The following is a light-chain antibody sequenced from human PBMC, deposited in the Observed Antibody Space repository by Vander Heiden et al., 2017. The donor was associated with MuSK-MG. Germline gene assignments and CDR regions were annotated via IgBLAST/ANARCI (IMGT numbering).Light chain of an antibody. J-gene: IGKJ2*01. CDR1: QDIRNW. CDR2: AAS. CDR3: QQSNSFPPYT. Sequence: DIQMTQSPSSVSASVGDRVTITCRASQDIRNWLAWYQQKPGEAPKLLIYAASSLQSGVPSRFSGSGSGKDFTLTISSRQPEDFATYYCQQSNSFPPYTFGQGTKLEIK. V-gene: IGKV1-12*01.